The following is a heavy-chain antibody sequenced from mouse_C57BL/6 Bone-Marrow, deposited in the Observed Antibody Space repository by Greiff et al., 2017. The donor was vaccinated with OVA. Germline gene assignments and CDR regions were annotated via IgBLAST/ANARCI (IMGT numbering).Heavy chain of an antibody. V-gene: IGHV1-64*01. CDR2: IHPNSGST. CDR1: GYTFTSYW. CDR3: AREKDYGSSYLAWFAY. D-gene: IGHD1-1*01. Sequence: QVQLQQSGAELVKPGASVKLSCKASGYTFTSYWMHWVKQRPGQGLEWIGMIHPNSGSTNYNEKFKSKATLTVDKSSSTAYMQLSSLTSEDSAVYYCAREKDYGSSYLAWFAYWGQGTLVTVSA. J-gene: IGHJ3*01.